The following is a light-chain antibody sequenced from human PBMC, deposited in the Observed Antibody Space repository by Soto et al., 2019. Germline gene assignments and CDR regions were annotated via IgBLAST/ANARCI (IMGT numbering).Light chain of an antibody. CDR3: TSWTTNNITYG. CDR2: EVS. CDR1: NSEVGGYNY. V-gene: IGLV2-14*03. J-gene: IGLJ1*01. Sequence: QSVLTQPASVSGSPGQSITISCTGTNSEVGGYNYVSWYQQHPGKAPKLLIYEVSNRPSGVSDRFSGSKSGSTASLNISGLQADDEADYYCTSWTTNNITYGFGTGTKVTVL.